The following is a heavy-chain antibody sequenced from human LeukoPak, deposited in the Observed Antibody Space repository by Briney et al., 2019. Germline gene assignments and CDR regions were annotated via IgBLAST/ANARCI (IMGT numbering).Heavy chain of an antibody. J-gene: IGHJ4*02. V-gene: IGHV1-69*05. CDR2: LIPIFGTA. D-gene: IGHD3-10*01. Sequence: GSSVKVSCMASGGTFRSYAISWVRQAPGEGLEWMGGLIPIFGTANYAQKFQGRVTITTDESTSTAYMELSSLRSEDTAVYYCARSNYYGAGSYQWFDYWGQGTQVTDSS. CDR3: ARSNYYGAGSYQWFDY. CDR1: GGTFRSYA.